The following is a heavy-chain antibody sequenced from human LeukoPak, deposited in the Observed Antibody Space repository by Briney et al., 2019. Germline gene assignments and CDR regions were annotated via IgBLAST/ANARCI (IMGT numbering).Heavy chain of an antibody. CDR1: GGSISTYY. CDR2: IYYSGST. D-gene: IGHD6-19*01. V-gene: IGHV4-59*01. CDR3: ARDKGRGSGWSTGFS. J-gene: IGHJ5*02. Sequence: SETLSLTCTVSGGSISTYYWSWIRQPPGKGLEWIGYIYYSGSTNYKPSLKSRVTISVDTSKNQFSLKLTSVTAADTAVYYCARDKGRGSGWSTGFSWGQGTLVTVSS.